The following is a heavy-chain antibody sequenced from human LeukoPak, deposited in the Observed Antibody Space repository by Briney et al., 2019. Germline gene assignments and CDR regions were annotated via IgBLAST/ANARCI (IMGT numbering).Heavy chain of an antibody. CDR1: GGSISSYY. J-gene: IGHJ4*02. D-gene: IGHD1-26*01. CDR3: ARGGAYSGSYYFDY. V-gene: IGHV4-59*08. CDR2: IYYSGST. Sequence: SETLSLTCTVSGGSISSYYWSWIRQPPGKGLEWIGYIYYSGSTNYNPSLKSRVTISVDTSKNQFSLKLSSVTAADTAVYYCARGGAYSGSYYFDYWGQGTLVTVSS.